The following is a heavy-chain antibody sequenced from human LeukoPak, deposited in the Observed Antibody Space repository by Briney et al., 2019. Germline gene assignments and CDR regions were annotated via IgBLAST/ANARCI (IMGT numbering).Heavy chain of an antibody. CDR2: IYGSCSYT. V-gene: IGHV3-11*03. Sequence: GGPLRLSCAASGFTFSDYYMNWIRQAPGKGLEWVSYIYGSCSYTKYADSVKGRFTISRDNAKKSLYLQINSLRVEDTAVYYCARSGSYYNLDYFDYWGQGTLVT. CDR1: GFTFSDYY. J-gene: IGHJ4*02. D-gene: IGHD1-26*01. CDR3: ARSGSYYNLDYFDY.